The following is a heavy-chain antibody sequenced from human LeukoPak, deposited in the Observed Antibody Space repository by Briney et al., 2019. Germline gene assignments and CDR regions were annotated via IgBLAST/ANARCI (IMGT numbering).Heavy chain of an antibody. CDR1: GFTFSNYA. D-gene: IGHD6-13*01. V-gene: IGHV3-23*01. CDR2: ITGGGTRA. J-gene: IGHJ4*02. CDR3: ASRSSIVAATVLFDY. Sequence: PGGFLRLSCAASGFTFSNYAMSWVRQAPGKGLEWVSSITGGGTRAYYADSVKGRFTISRDNSGYTLHLQMNSLRAEDTAVYYCASRSSIVAATVLFDYWGQGTLVTVSS.